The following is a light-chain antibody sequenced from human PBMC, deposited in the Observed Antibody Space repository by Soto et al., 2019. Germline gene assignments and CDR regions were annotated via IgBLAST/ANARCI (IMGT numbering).Light chain of an antibody. CDR3: QQRHNWTIT. CDR1: QTIRGL. Sequence: EIVFTQSPATLSLSPGERATLSCRASQTIRGLLAWYPHRPGQAPRLLIYDTSHRETGVPAQFSGSGAGTACTRTISSLQPADVGIDYCQQRHNWTITFGQGTRLEIK. J-gene: IGKJ5*01. V-gene: IGKV3-11*01. CDR2: DTS.